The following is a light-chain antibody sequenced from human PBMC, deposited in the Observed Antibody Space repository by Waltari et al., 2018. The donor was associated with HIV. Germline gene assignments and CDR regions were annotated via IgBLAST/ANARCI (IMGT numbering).Light chain of an antibody. V-gene: IGKV3-20*01. J-gene: IGKJ4*01. CDR2: GAS. Sequence: IVLMQSPGTLSLSPGERATLSCRASQSVDSSYLAWYQQKPGQAPRLLIYGASSRATGIPDRFTGSGSGTDFTLSISRLDPEDFALYYCQQYNSSPFTFGGGTRVEIK. CDR3: QQYNSSPFT. CDR1: QSVDSSY.